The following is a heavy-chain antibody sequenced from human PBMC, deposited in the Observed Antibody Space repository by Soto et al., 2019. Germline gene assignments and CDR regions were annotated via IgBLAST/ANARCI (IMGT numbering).Heavy chain of an antibody. J-gene: IGHJ4*02. V-gene: IGHV4-34*01. Sequence: PSETLSLTCAVYGGSFSGYYWSWIRQPPGEGLEWIGEISHGGSPKYNPSLKSRVTMIVDTSRKQFSLKLSSVTAAHTAVYYCARQYSSSWYYHYWGQGTLVTVSS. CDR3: ARQYSSSWYYHY. CDR2: ISHGGSP. CDR1: GGSFSGYY. D-gene: IGHD6-13*01.